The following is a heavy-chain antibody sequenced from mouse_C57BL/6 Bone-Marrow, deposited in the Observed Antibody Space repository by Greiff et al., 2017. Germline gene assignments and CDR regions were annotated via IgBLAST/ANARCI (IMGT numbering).Heavy chain of an antibody. V-gene: IGHV14-3*01. D-gene: IGHD2-3*01. J-gene: IGHJ2*01. CDR2: IDPANGNT. CDR3: ARAHFYDGYYGYFDY. Sequence: EVQLQQSVAELVRPGASVKLSCTASGFNIKNTYMHWVKQRPEQGLEWIGRIDPANGNTKYAPKFQGKATITADTSSNTAYLQLSSLTSEDTAIYYRARAHFYDGYYGYFDYWGQGTTLTVSS. CDR1: GFNIKNTY.